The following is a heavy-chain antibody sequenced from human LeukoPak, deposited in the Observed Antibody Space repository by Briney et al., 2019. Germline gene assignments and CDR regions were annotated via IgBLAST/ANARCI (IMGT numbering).Heavy chain of an antibody. CDR1: GYTFTSYG. V-gene: IGHV1-18*01. Sequence: ASVKVSCKASGYTFTSYGISWVRQAPGQGREWMGWISAYNGNTNYAQKLQGRVTMTTDKSTSTDYMELRSLRSDDTVVYYCARDLVFHGWYSSWDYWGKGTLVTVSS. CDR3: ARDLVFHGWYSSWDY. D-gene: IGHD6-13*01. J-gene: IGHJ4*02. CDR2: ISAYNGNT.